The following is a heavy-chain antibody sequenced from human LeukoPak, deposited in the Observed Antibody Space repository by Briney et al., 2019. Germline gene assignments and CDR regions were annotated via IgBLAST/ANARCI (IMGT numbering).Heavy chain of an antibody. V-gene: IGHV1-3*01. CDR2: INAGNGNT. CDR1: GYTFTSYA. J-gene: IGHJ3*02. Sequence: ASVKVSCKASGYTFTSYAMHWVRPAPGQRLEWMGWINAGNGNTKYSQKFQGRVTITRDTSASTAYMELSSLRSEDTAVYYCAREERDSSSWNDAFDIWGQGTMVTVSS. CDR3: AREERDSSSWNDAFDI. D-gene: IGHD6-13*01.